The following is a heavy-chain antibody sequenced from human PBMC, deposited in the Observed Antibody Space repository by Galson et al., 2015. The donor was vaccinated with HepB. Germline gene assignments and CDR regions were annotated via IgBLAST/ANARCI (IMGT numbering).Heavy chain of an antibody. CDR2: ISYDGSNK. Sequence: SLRLSCAASGFTFRTYGMHWVRQAPGKGLEWVAVISYDGSNKYYTDSVKGRFNISRDNSKNTVHLQMNSLRAEDTAVYYCAKVYVDPHLWSGYPLNRPFDIWGQGTMVTVSS. J-gene: IGHJ3*02. V-gene: IGHV3-30*18. CDR1: GFTFRTYG. D-gene: IGHD3-3*02. CDR3: AKVYVDPHLWSGYPLNRPFDI.